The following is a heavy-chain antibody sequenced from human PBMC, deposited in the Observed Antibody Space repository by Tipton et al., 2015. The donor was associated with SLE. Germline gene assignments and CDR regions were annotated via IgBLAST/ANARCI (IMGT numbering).Heavy chain of an antibody. Sequence: TLSLTCTVSGGSLIFDYWSWIRQSAGRGLEWIGHIDISGSSKYNPSLKSRVTISVDTSKNQFSLRLTSVAAADTAVYYCARDPVDTVIGEAFDIWGQGTIVTVSS. CDR1: GGSLIFDY. V-gene: IGHV4-4*07. J-gene: IGHJ3*02. CDR2: IDISGSS. D-gene: IGHD5-18*01. CDR3: ARDPVDTVIGEAFDI.